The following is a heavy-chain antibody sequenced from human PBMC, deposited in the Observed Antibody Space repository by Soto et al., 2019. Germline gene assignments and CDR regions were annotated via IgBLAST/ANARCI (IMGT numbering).Heavy chain of an antibody. D-gene: IGHD3-10*01. CDR3: ARSYGSGNYYGVPSNWFDP. CDR1: GGSISSGGYS. V-gene: IGHV4-30-2*02. J-gene: IGHJ5*02. CDR2: IYHSGST. Sequence: SETLSLTCAVSGGSISSGGYSWSWIRQPPGKGLEWIGYIYHSGSTYYNPSLKSRVTISVDTSKNQFSLKLSSVTAADTAVYYCARSYGSGNYYGVPSNWFDPWGQGILVTVSS.